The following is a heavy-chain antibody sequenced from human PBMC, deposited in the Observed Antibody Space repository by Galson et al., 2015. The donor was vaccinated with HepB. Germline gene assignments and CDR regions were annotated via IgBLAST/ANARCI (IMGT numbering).Heavy chain of an antibody. D-gene: IGHD3-10*01. CDR3: VRGSREYDF. J-gene: IGHJ4*02. V-gene: IGHV6-1*01. CDR2: TYYRRSKWYD. Sequence: CAISGDSVSNNKTAWNWLRQSPSRGLEWLGRTYYRRSKWYDDYTLSLKSRIIINPDTSKSQFSLQLKSVSPEDTAVYYCVRGSREYDFWGQGTLVTVSS. CDR1: GDSVSNNKTA.